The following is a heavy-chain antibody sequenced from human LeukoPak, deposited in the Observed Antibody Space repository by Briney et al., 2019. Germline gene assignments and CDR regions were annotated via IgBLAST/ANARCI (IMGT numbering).Heavy chain of an antibody. CDR3: ARQMTVTIDY. Sequence: SETLSLTCTVSGGSISNYYWSWIRQPPGKGLEWIGYIYYSGSTNYNPSLKSRVTISVDTSKNQFSLKLSSVTAVDTAVYYCARQMTVTIDYWGQGTLVTVSS. J-gene: IGHJ4*02. CDR2: IYYSGST. CDR1: GGSISNYY. D-gene: IGHD4-17*01. V-gene: IGHV4-59*08.